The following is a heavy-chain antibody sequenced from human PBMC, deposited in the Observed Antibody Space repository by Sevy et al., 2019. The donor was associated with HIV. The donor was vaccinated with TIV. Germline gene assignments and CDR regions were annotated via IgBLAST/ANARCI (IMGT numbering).Heavy chain of an antibody. D-gene: IGHD3-10*01. CDR1: GFTFSSYE. CDR3: ARYSYYGSGSYYNKGTDYYYYGMDV. Sequence: GGSLRLSCVASGFTFSSYEMNWVRQAPGKGLEWVSYISSSGSTIYYADSVKGRFTISRDNAKNSLYLQMNSLRAEDTAVYYCARYSYYGSGSYYNKGTDYYYYGMDVWGQGTTVTVSS. J-gene: IGHJ6*02. CDR2: ISSSGSTI. V-gene: IGHV3-48*03.